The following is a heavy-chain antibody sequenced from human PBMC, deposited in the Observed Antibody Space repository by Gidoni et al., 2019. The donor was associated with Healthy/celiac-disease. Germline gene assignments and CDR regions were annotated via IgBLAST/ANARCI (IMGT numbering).Heavy chain of an antibody. D-gene: IGHD3-10*01. J-gene: IGHJ3*02. CDR2: ISSSGSTI. CDR1: GFTFSSYE. V-gene: IGHV3-48*03. CDR3: ARALLWFGELVDAFDI. Sequence: EVQLVESGGGLVQPGGSLRLSCAASGFTFSSYEMNWVRQAPGKGLEWVSYISSSGSTIYYADSVKGRFTISRDNAKNSLYLQMNSLRAEDTAVYYCARALLWFGELVDAFDIWGQGTMVTVSS.